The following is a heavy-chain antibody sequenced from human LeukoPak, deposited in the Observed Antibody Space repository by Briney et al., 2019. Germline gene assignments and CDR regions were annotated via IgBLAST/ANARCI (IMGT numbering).Heavy chain of an antibody. V-gene: IGHV3-48*03. CDR1: GFTFSSYE. CDR3: ARGGISIFGVVIYMDV. J-gene: IGHJ6*03. Sequence: GSLRLSCAASGFTFSSYEMNWVRQAPGKGLEWVSYITSSGSSMYYADSVKGRFTISRDNAKNSLSLQMNSLRVEDTALYYCARGGISIFGVVIYMDVWGKGTTVTVSS. CDR2: ITSSGSSM. D-gene: IGHD3-3*01.